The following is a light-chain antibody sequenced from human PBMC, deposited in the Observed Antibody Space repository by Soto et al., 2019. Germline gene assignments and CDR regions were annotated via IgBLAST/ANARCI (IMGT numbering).Light chain of an antibody. CDR3: QQYNSYPWT. CDR1: QSISSW. CDR2: KAS. J-gene: IGKJ1*01. Sequence: DIQMTQSPSTLSASVGDRVTITCRASQSISSWLAWYQQKPGKAPKLLIYKASILESAVPSRFSGSGSGTEFTLTISGLQPDDVATYECQQYNSYPWTVGQGTKVESK. V-gene: IGKV1-5*03.